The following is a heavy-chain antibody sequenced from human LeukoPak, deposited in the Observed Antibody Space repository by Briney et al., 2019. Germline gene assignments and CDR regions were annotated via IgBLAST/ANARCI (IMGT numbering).Heavy chain of an antibody. Sequence: SSVKVSCRASGGTFSSYAISWVRQAPGQGLEWMGGIIPIFGTANYAQKLQGRVTMTTDTSTSTAYMELRSLRSDDTAVYYCARLRSYYYGMDVWGQGTTVTVSS. V-gene: IGHV1-69*05. J-gene: IGHJ6*02. D-gene: IGHD4-17*01. CDR2: IIPIFGTA. CDR3: ARLRSYYYGMDV. CDR1: GGTFSSYA.